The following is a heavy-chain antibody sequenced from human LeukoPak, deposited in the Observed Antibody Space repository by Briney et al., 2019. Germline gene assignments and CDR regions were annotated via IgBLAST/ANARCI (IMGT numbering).Heavy chain of an antibody. D-gene: IGHD4-23*01. CDR2: IYYSGST. V-gene: IGHV4-59*08. CDR3: ARRFGTTTVAYDAFDI. J-gene: IGHJ3*02. Sequence: SETLSLTCTVSGGSISSYYWSWIRQPPGKGLEWIGYIYYSGSTNYNPSLKSRVTISVDASKNQFSLKLSSVTAADTAVYYCARRFGTTTVAYDAFDIWGQGTMVTVSS. CDR1: GGSISSYY.